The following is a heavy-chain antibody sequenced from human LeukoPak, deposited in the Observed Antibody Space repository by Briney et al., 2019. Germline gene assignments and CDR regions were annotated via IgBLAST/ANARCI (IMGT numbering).Heavy chain of an antibody. V-gene: IGHV4-59*01. CDR2: MFYTGST. D-gene: IGHD3-9*01. CDR3: ARVNPHFDTLTENWFDP. J-gene: IGHJ5*02. CDR1: GGSISSYY. Sequence: SETLSLTCTVSGGSISSYYWTWLRQPPGKGLEWIGYMFYTGSTDYNPSLKSRVTMSIDTSKNQFSLKLSSVTAADTAVYYCARVNPHFDTLTENWFDPWGQGTLVTVFS.